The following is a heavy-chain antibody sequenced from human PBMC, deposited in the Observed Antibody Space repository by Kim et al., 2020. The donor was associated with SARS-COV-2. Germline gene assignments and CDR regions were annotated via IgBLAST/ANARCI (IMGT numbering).Heavy chain of an antibody. D-gene: IGHD3-3*01. Sequence: GGSLRLSCAASGFTFSSYAMSWVRQAPGKGLEWVSAISGSGGSTYYADSVKGRFTISRDNSKNTLYLQMNSLRAEDTAVYYCAKMSRRFLEWLSTRGGTLYYFDYWGQGTLVTVSA. CDR2: ISGSGGST. CDR1: GFTFSSYA. CDR3: AKMSRRFLEWLSTRGGTLYYFDY. J-gene: IGHJ4*02. V-gene: IGHV3-23*01.